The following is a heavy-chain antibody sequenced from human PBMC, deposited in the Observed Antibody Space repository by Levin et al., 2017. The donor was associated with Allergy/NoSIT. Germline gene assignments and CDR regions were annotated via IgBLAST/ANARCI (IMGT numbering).Heavy chain of an antibody. Sequence: KPSETLSLTCAVYGGSFSGYYWSWIRQPPGKGLEWIGEINHSGSTNYTPSLKSRVTISVDTSKNQFSLKLSSVTAADTAVYYCARVPMVRGVIIYFDRWGRGTLVTVSA. V-gene: IGHV4-34*01. CDR1: GGSFSGYY. D-gene: IGHD3-10*01. CDR2: INHSGST. CDR3: ARVPMVRGVIIYFDR. J-gene: IGHJ2*01.